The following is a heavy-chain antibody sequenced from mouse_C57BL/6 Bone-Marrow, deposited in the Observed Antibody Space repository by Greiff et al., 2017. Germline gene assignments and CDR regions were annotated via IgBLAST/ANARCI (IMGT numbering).Heavy chain of an antibody. J-gene: IGHJ2*01. Sequence: EVQGVESGGGLVKPGGSLKLSCAASGFTFSSYAMSWVRQTPEKRLEWVANISGGGSYTYYPDNVKGRFTISRDNAKNNLYLQMSHLKSEDTAMYYCARDRLRRGFYCFDYWGQGTTLTVSS. CDR2: ISGGGSYT. CDR1: GFTFSSYA. V-gene: IGHV5-4*01. CDR3: ARDRLRRGFYCFDY. D-gene: IGHD2-2*01.